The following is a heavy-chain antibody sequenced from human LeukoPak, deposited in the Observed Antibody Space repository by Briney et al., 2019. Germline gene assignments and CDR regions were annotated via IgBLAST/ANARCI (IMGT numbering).Heavy chain of an antibody. D-gene: IGHD3-9*01. V-gene: IGHV1-18*01. CDR1: GYTFSSYG. CDR2: ISAYNGNT. Sequence: AASVKVSCKTSGYTFSSYGISWVRQAPGQGLEWMGWISAYNGNTNYAQKLQGRVTMTTDTSTSTAHMELRSLKSDDTAVYFCARFRETYYDIVYGFDPWGQGTLVTVSS. CDR3: ARFRETYYDIVYGFDP. J-gene: IGHJ5*02.